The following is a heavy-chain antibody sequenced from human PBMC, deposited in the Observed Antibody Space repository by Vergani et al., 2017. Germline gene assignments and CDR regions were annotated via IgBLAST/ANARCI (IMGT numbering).Heavy chain of an antibody. CDR1: GGSISSYY. V-gene: IGHV4-59*12. Sequence: QVQLQESGPGLVKPSETLSLTCTVSGGSISSYYWSWIRQPPGKGLEWIGYIYYSGSTNYNPSLKSRVTISVDTSKNQFSLKLSSVTAADTAVYYCARGHAASSAVWSLYYFDYWGQGTLVTVSS. D-gene: IGHD3-3*01. CDR3: ARGHAASSAVWSLYYFDY. CDR2: IYYSGST. J-gene: IGHJ4*02.